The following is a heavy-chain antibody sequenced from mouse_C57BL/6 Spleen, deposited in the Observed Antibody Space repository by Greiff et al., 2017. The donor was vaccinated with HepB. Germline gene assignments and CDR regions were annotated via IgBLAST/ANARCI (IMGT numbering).Heavy chain of an antibody. V-gene: IGHV1-9*01. CDR1: GYTFTGYW. D-gene: IGHD2-3*01. CDR3: ASSVYDGLGLFAY. Sequence: VQLQQSGAELMKPGASVKLSCKATGYTFTGYWIEWVKQRPGHGLEWIGEILPGSGSTNYNEKFKGKATFTADTSSNTAYMQLSSLTTEDAAIYYGASSVYDGLGLFAYWGQGTLVTVSA. J-gene: IGHJ3*01. CDR2: ILPGSGST.